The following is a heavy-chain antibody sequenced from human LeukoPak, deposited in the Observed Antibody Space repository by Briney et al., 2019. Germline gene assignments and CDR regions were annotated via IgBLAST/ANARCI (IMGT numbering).Heavy chain of an antibody. Sequence: PGGSLRLSCAASGFIFSNYWMTWVRQAPRKGLEWVANIKHDGSDKYYLDSVKGRFTLSKDNAKNSLYMLMNSLRVEDTAVYYCARGGVRGIQPVDYWGQGALVTVSS. J-gene: IGHJ4*02. CDR1: GFIFSNYW. CDR2: IKHDGSDK. V-gene: IGHV3-7*01. CDR3: ARGGVRGIQPVDY. D-gene: IGHD3-10*01.